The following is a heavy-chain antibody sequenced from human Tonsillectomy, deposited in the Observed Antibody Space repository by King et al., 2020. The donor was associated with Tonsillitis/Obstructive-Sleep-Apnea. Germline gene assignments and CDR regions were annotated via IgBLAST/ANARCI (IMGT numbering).Heavy chain of an antibody. V-gene: IGHV3-48*03. Sequence: VQLVESGGGLVQPGGSLRLSCAASGFTFSTYEMNWVRQAPGKGLEWVSFISSSGSTIYYADSVKGRFTISRDNAKNSLYLQMNSLRAEDTAVYYCARDSLGWYFDLWGRGTLVSVSS. D-gene: IGHD5-12*01. CDR2: ISSSGSTI. J-gene: IGHJ2*01. CDR1: GFTFSTYE. CDR3: ARDSLGWYFDL.